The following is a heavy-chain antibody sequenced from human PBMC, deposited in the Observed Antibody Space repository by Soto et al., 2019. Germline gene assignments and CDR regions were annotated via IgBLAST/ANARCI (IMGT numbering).Heavy chain of an antibody. Sequence: QVQLVQSGAEVKKPGSSVKVSCKASGGTFSSYTISWVRQAPGQGLEWMGRIIPILGIANYAQKFQGRVTITADKSTSTAYMELSSLRSEDTAVYYCARGIGIVVVPGAQLDPWGQGTLVTVSS. CDR3: ARGIGIVVVPGAQLDP. CDR2: IIPILGIA. J-gene: IGHJ5*02. CDR1: GGTFSSYT. V-gene: IGHV1-69*02. D-gene: IGHD2-2*01.